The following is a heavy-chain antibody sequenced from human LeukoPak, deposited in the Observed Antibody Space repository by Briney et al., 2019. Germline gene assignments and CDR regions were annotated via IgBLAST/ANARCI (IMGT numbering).Heavy chain of an antibody. Sequence: SETLSLTCAVCGGSFSGYYWSWIRQPPGKGLEWIGEINHSGSTNYNPSLKSRVTISVDTSKNQFSLKLNSMTAADTAVYYCARGEAGATTDFDYWGQGTLVTVSS. J-gene: IGHJ4*02. D-gene: IGHD1-26*01. CDR1: GGSFSGYY. CDR2: INHSGST. CDR3: ARGEAGATTDFDY. V-gene: IGHV4-34*01.